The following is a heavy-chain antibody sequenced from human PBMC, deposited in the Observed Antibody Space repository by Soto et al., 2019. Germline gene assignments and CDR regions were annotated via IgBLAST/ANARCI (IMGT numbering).Heavy chain of an antibody. V-gene: IGHV3-23*01. CDR2: IGAVGSTT. CDR3: TDTWGYSSGSYYFDY. CDR1: GFSFNTYA. Sequence: EVQLLESGGGLVQPGGSLRLSCAASGFSFNTYAMGWVRQAPGKGLEWDSSIGAVGSTTNYADSVKGRFTISRDNSENTLYLQMNSVRVEDTAIYYCTDTWGYSSGSYYFDYWGQGTLVTVSP. D-gene: IGHD6-19*01. J-gene: IGHJ4*02.